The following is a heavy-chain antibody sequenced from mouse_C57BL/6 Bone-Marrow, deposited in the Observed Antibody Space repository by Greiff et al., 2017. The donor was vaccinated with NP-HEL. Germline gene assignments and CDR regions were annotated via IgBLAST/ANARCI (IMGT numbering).Heavy chain of an antibody. D-gene: IGHD1-1*01. CDR2: IWSGGST. CDR3: ARNEGTTVVGYFDY. CDR1: GFSLTSYG. J-gene: IGHJ2*01. V-gene: IGHV2-2*01. Sequence: VKLVESGPGLVQPSQSLSITCTVSGFSLTSYGVHWVRQSPGKGLEWLGVIWSGGSTDYNAAFISRLSISKDNSKSQVFFKMNSLQADDTAIYYCARNEGTTVVGYFDYWGQGTTLTVSS.